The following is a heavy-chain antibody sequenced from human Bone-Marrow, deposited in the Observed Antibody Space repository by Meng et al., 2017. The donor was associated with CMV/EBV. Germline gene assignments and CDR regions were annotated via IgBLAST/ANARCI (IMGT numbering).Heavy chain of an antibody. V-gene: IGHV1-18*01. Sequence: ASVKVSCKASGYTFTSYGINWVRQAPGQGLEWMGWIRVYNGDTKYAQKFQGRVTMTTDTSTSTAYMELRSLRSDDTAVYYCARRWPSYCGVDCLVWFDPWAREPWSPSP. CDR3: ARRWPSYCGVDCLVWFDP. CDR1: GYTFTSYG. CDR2: IRVYNGDT. D-gene: IGHD2-21*01. J-gene: IGHJ5*02.